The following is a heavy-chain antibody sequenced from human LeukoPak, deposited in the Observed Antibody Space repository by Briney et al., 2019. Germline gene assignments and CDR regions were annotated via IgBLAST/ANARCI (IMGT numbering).Heavy chain of an antibody. CDR3: ARGSQWLAGDNWFDP. CDR1: GYSFTSYD. J-gene: IGHJ5*02. D-gene: IGHD6-19*01. CDR2: MNPDSGNT. V-gene: IGHV1-8*03. Sequence: ASVKVSCKASGYSFTSYDINWVRQATGQGLEWMGWMNPDSGNTGYAQKFQGRVTITRKTSINTAYMELSSLRSEDTAVYYCARGSQWLAGDNWFDPWGQGTLVTVSS.